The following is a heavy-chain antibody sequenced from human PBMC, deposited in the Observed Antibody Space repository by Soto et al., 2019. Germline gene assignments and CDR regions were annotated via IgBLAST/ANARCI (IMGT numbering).Heavy chain of an antibody. CDR1: GFTFSSYG. J-gene: IGHJ5*02. CDR3: SKDWGHYYGSGSYYP. Sequence: QVQLVESGGGVVQPGRSLRLSCAASGFTFSSYGMHWVRQAPGKGLEWVAVISYDGSNKYYADSVKGRFTISRDNSKNTRYLQMNSLRAEDTAVYYCSKDWGHYYGSGSYYPWGQGTLVTVSS. V-gene: IGHV3-30*18. CDR2: ISYDGSNK. D-gene: IGHD3-10*01.